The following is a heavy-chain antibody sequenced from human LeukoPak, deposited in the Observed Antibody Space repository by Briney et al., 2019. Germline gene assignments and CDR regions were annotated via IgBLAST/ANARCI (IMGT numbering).Heavy chain of an antibody. J-gene: IGHJ5*02. CDR3: ARLNYYEPPHNWFDP. CDR2: IYYSGST. D-gene: IGHD3-3*01. V-gene: IGHV4-59*01. Sequence: SETLSLTCTVSGGSISSYYWSWVRQPPGKGLEWLGYIYYSGSTNYYPSLKSRVTISVDTSKNQFSLKLSSVTAADTAVYYCARLNYYEPPHNWFDPWGQGTLVTVSS. CDR1: GGSISSYY.